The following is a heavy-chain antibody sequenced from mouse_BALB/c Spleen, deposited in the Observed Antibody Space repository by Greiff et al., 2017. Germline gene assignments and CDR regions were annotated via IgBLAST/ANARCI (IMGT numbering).Heavy chain of an antibody. Sequence: VQPQESGAELAKPGASVELSCKASGYPFPSYWMHRVQQRPGQGLECIGYINPSTGYTEYNQKFKDKATFTADKSSSTDYLQLSCLTSEDSAVYYCARSYYRYDYAMDYWGQGTSVTVSS. J-gene: IGHJ4*01. V-gene: IGHV1-7*01. CDR1: GYPFPSYW. CDR2: INPSTGYT. D-gene: IGHD2-14*01. CDR3: ARSYYRYDYAMDY.